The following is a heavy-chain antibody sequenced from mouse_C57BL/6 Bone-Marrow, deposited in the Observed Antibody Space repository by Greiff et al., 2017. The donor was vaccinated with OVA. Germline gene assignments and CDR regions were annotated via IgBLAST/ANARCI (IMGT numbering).Heavy chain of an antibody. CDR1: GYTFTSYW. CDR3: SSDDYDEGLDY. J-gene: IGHJ4*01. D-gene: IGHD2-4*01. Sequence: QVQLLQPGAELVKPGASVKLSCKASGYTFTSYWMHWVKQRPGQGLEWIGMIHTNSGSTNYNEQFKRKATLTVDKSSNTHCMPLSSLTSKDSAVYYCSSDDYDEGLDYWGQGTSVTVSS. CDR2: IHTNSGST. V-gene: IGHV1-64*01.